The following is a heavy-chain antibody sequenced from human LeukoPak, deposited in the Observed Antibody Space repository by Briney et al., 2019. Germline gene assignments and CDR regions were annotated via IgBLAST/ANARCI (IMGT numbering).Heavy chain of an antibody. Sequence: GGSLRLSCAASGFTFSSYAMHWVRQAPGKGLEWVAVISYDGNNKYYADSVKGRFTISRDNSKNTLYLQMNSLRAEDTAVYYCARAHRSSGYSASWGQGTLVTVSS. J-gene: IGHJ5*02. CDR2: ISYDGNNK. CDR1: GFTFSSYA. V-gene: IGHV3-30-3*01. CDR3: ARAHRSSGYSAS. D-gene: IGHD5-18*01.